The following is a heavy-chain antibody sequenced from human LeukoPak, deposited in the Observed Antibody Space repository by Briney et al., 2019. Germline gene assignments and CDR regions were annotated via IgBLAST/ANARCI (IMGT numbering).Heavy chain of an antibody. V-gene: IGHV3-48*03. Sequence: QPGGSLRLSCAASGFTFSSYEMNWVRQAPGKGLEWVSYISGSGSTIYYADSVKGRFTISRDNAKNSLYLQMNSLRAEDTAVYYCARCCYGDYDYWGQGTLVTVSS. CDR3: ARCCYGDYDY. CDR2: ISGSGSTI. CDR1: GFTFSSYE. J-gene: IGHJ4*02. D-gene: IGHD4-17*01.